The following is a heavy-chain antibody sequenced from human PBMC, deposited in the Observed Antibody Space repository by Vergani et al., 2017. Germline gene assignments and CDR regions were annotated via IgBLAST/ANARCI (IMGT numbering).Heavy chain of an antibody. CDR2: IYYSGST. CDR3: ASATFFASNYMDV. D-gene: IGHD3-3*01. CDR1: GGSISSGGYY. J-gene: IGHJ6*03. V-gene: IGHV4-31*03. Sequence: QVQLQQWGPGLVKPSQTLSLTCTVSGGSISSGGYYWSWIRQHPGKGLEWIGYIYYSGSTYYNPSLKSRVTISVDTSKNQFSLKLSSVTAADTAVYYCASATFFASNYMDVWGKGTTVTVSS.